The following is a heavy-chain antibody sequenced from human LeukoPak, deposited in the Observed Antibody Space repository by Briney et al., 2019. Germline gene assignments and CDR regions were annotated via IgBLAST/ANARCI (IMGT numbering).Heavy chain of an antibody. CDR2: IYYSGST. J-gene: IGHJ3*02. D-gene: IGHD6-19*01. CDR3: ARIKRGWSYDAFDI. Sequence: SDTLSLTCAVSGYSISSSNWWGWIRQPPGKGLEWIGYIYYSGSTYYNPSLKSRVTMSVDTSKNQFSLKLSSVTAVDTAVYYCARIKRGWSYDAFDIWGQGTMVTVSS. V-gene: IGHV4-28*01. CDR1: GYSISSSNW.